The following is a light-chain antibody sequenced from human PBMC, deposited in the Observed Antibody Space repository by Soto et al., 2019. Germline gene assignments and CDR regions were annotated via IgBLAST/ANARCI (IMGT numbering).Light chain of an antibody. J-gene: IGKJ1*01. V-gene: IGKV3-15*01. Sequence: SRASQSVSSSYLAWYQQKPGQAPRLLIYGASTRATGVPARFSGSGSGTEFTLFMQNLPSEVCLGYRYQHYNVCPPSRFSQGTEVDIK. CDR1: QSVSSSY. CDR2: GAS. CDR3: QHYNVCPPSR.